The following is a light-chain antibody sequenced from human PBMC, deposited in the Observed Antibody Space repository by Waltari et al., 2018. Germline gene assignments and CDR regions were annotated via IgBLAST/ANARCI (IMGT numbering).Light chain of an antibody. V-gene: IGKV1-16*02. CDR1: QDIRVY. CDR3: QQYISDPHT. Sequence: DLQLTQSPSSLSASVGDRVTITCRASQDIRVYLAWFQQRPWKAPRSLILAASNLQSGVPSKFNSISTGTDFTLTISSRQPEDFATYSGQQYISDPHTCGGWAKVEIK. J-gene: IGKJ4*01. CDR2: AAS.